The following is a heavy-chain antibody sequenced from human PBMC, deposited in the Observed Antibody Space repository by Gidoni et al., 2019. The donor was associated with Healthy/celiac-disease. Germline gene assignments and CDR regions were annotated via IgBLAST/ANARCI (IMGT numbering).Heavy chain of an antibody. CDR1: GGSISSSNW. J-gene: IGHJ6*03. CDR3: ARDRFDYGSGSAPRNYYYYYMDV. CDR2: IYHSGST. V-gene: IGHV4-4*02. D-gene: IGHD3-10*01. Sequence: QLQLQESGPALVTPSGTLSLTCAVSGGSISSSNWWSWVRPPPGKGLEWIGEIYHSGSTHYNPSLKSRVTIAVDKAKNQFALKLSSVTAADTAVDYCARDRFDYGSGSAPRNYYYYYMDVWGKGTTVTVSS.